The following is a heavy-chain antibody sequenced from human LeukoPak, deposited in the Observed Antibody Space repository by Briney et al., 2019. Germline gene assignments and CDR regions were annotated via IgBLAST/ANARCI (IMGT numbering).Heavy chain of an antibody. CDR2: IKQDGSEK. CDR1: GFTFSSYS. V-gene: IGHV3-7*01. Sequence: GGSLRLSCAASGFTFSSYSMNWVRQAPGKGLEWVANIKQDGSEKYYVDSVKGRFIISRDNAKNSLYLQMNSLRAEDTAVYYCARDPQVGGQGTLVTVSS. J-gene: IGHJ4*02. CDR3: ARDPQV.